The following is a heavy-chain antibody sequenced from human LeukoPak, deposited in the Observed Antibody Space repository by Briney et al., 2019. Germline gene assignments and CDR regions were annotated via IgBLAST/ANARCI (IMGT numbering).Heavy chain of an antibody. Sequence: PSETLSLTCTVSGHLFSDQYWHWIPQPPGKGLEWIGYIYYSGSTTYNPSLKSRVTMSVDTAKNQFSLELRSVTAADTAVYYCASGDSCSKSNCYLRPPDAWGKGTTVTVSS. J-gene: IGHJ6*04. CDR2: IYYSGST. CDR1: GHLFSDQY. D-gene: IGHD2-2*01. V-gene: IGHV4-59*11. CDR3: ASGDSCSKSNCYLRPPDA.